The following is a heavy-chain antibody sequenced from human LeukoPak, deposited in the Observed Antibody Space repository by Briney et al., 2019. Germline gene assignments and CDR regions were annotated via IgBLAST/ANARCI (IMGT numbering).Heavy chain of an antibody. CDR1: GYTFTGYY. CDR2: INPNSGGT. V-gene: IGHV1-2*02. J-gene: IGHJ3*02. Sequence: ASVKVSCKASGYTFTGYYMHSVRQAPGQGLEWMGWINPNSGGTNYAQKFQGRVTMTRDTSISTAYMELSRLRSDDTAVYYCAYQLLEEIAFDIWGQGTMVTVSS. D-gene: IGHD2-2*01. CDR3: AYQLLEEIAFDI.